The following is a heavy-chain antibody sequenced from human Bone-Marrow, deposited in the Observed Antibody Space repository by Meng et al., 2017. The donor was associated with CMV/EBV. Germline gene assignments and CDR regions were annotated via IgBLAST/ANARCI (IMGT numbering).Heavy chain of an antibody. Sequence: SETLSLTCTVSGGSISSGGYYWSWIRQHPGKGLEWIGYIYYSGSTYYNPSLKSRVTISVDTSKNQFSLKLSSVTAADTAVYYCARSLRWEGFYVDYWGQGTLVTGYS. CDR1: GGSISSGGYY. J-gene: IGHJ4*02. CDR2: IYYSGST. V-gene: IGHV4-31*03. CDR3: ARSLRWEGFYVDY. D-gene: IGHD1-26*01.